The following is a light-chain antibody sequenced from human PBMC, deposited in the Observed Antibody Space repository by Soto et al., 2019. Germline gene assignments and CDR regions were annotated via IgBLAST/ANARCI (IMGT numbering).Light chain of an antibody. CDR1: QSVSSY. CDR2: VAS. V-gene: IGKV3-11*01. J-gene: IGKJ2*01. Sequence: EIVLTQSPATLSLSPGERATLSCRASQSVSSYLAWYQQKPGQAPRLLIYVASNRATGIPARFSGSGSGTDFTLTISSLEPEDFAVYYCQQRSNWPPMYTFGQGTKLDIK. CDR3: QQRSNWPPMYT.